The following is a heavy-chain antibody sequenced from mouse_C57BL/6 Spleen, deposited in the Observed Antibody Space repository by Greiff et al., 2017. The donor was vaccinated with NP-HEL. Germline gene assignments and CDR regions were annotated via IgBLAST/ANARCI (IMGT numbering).Heavy chain of an antibody. CDR2: ISDGGSYT. CDR1: GFTFSSYA. J-gene: IGHJ4*01. CDR3: ARDLLRNYYAMDY. V-gene: IGHV5-4*01. D-gene: IGHD1-1*01. Sequence: EVKVVESGGGLVKPGGSLKLSCAASGFTFSSYAMSWVRQTPEKRLEWVATISDGGSYTYYPDNVKGRFTISRDNAKNNLYLQMSHLKSEDTAMYYCARDLLRNYYAMDYWGQGTSVTVSS.